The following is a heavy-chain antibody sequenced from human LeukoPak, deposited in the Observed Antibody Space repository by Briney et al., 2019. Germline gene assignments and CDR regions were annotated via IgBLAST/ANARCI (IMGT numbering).Heavy chain of an antibody. CDR1: GFTVSSNY. D-gene: IGHD2-2*02. CDR3: AREGYCSSTSCYTLGDAFDI. J-gene: IGHJ3*02. CDR2: IYSGGNT. Sequence: GGSLRLSCAASGFTVSSNYMSWVRQAPGKGLEWVSVIYSGGNTYYADSVKGRFTISRDNSKNTLYLQMNSLRAEDTAVYYCAREGYCSSTSCYTLGDAFDIWGQGTMVTVSS. V-gene: IGHV3-53*01.